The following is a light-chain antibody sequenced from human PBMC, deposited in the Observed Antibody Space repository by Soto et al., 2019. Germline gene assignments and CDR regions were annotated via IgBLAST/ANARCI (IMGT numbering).Light chain of an antibody. Sequence: QSALTQPASVSGSAGQSITISCSGTMRDVGAYNLVSWYQQHPGTAPKLIIYEVRNRPSGISSRFSGSRSGNTASLTISGLQPEDEGDYYCSAYTARSPLVLGAGTK. CDR1: MRDVGAYNL. J-gene: IGLJ3*02. CDR2: EVR. V-gene: IGLV2-14*01. CDR3: SAYTARSPLV.